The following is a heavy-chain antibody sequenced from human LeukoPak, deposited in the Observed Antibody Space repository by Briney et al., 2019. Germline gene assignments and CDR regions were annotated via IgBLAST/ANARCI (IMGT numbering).Heavy chain of an antibody. CDR1: GGSISSYY. CDR3: ARARGRLLLIDY. CDR2: IYTSGST. V-gene: IGHV4-4*09. Sequence: SETLSLTCTVSGGSISSYYWSWIRQPPGKGLERIGYIYTSGSTNYNPSLKSRVTISVDTSKNQFSLKLSSVTAADSAVYYCARARGRLLLIDYWGQGTLVTVSS. J-gene: IGHJ4*02. D-gene: IGHD2-15*01.